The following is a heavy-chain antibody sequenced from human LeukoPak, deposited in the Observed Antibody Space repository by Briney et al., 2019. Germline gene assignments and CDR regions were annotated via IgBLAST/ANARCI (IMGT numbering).Heavy chain of an antibody. CDR3: AKYYSGNYLDY. CDR2: ISYDGSNK. Sequence: GGSLRLSCAASGFTFSNYGMHWVRQAPGKGLEWVAVISYDGSNKYYADSVKGRFTISRDNSRDTLYLQKNSLRAEDAAVYFCAKYYSGNYLDYWGQGTLVTVSS. J-gene: IGHJ4*02. V-gene: IGHV3-30*18. D-gene: IGHD3-10*01. CDR1: GFTFSNYG.